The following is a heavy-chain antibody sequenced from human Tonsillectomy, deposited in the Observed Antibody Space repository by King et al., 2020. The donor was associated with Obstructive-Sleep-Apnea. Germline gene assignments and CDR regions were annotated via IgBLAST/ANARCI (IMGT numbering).Heavy chain of an antibody. CDR2: INPSGGTA. D-gene: IGHD2-21*01. V-gene: IGHV1-46*01. CDR3: ARAESRRLAYFDH. J-gene: IGHJ4*02. CDR1: GYTFTSYW. Sequence: VQLVESGAEVKKPGASVRVSCKPSGYTFTSYWMAWVRQAPGQGLEWMGVINPSGGTATYAQKFQGRVTMTSDTSTTTVSMELSSLRSDDTAVYYCARAESRRLAYFDHWGQGTLVTVSS.